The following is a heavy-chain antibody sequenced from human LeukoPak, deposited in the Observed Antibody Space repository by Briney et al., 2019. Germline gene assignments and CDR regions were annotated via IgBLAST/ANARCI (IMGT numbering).Heavy chain of an antibody. D-gene: IGHD3-22*01. Sequence: PGGSLRLSCAASGFTFDDYGMSWVRQAPGKGPEWVSGINWNGGSTGYADSVKGRFTISRDNAKNSLYLQMNSLRAEDTALYYCARAQRRPYYYDSSGPYYFDYWGQGTLVTVSS. V-gene: IGHV3-20*04. CDR2: INWNGGST. CDR1: GFTFDDYG. CDR3: ARAQRRPYYYDSSGPYYFDY. J-gene: IGHJ4*02.